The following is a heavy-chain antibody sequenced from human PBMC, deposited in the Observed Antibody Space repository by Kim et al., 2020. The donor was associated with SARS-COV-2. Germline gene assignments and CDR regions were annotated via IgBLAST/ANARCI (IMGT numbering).Heavy chain of an antibody. J-gene: IGHJ6*02. V-gene: IGHV4-30-4*05. CDR3: ARGYGIFYGMDV. CDR2: T. Sequence: TYDNPSLKRRATISVDTSKNQFSLTLSSVTAADTAVYFCARGYGIFYGMDVWGQGTTVTVSS. D-gene: IGHD6-13*01.